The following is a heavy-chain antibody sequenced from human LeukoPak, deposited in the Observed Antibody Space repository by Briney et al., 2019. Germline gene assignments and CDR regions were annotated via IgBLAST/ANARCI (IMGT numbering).Heavy chain of an antibody. J-gene: IGHJ4*02. Sequence: PGGSLRLSCIVSGFSFSNYWMTWVRQAPGKGLEWMANINQDESETNYVDSVKGRFLISRDNAKNSVFLRMNSLRAEDTAMYYCARVRSPPEDNSNYRPVDQWGQGILVTVSS. CDR3: ARVRSPPEDNSNYRPVDQ. CDR1: GFSFSNYW. V-gene: IGHV3-7*03. CDR2: INQDESET. D-gene: IGHD1-1*01.